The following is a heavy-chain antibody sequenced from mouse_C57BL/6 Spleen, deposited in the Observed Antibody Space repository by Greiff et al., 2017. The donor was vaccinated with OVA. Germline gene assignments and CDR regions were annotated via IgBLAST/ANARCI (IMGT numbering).Heavy chain of an antibody. CDR2: GDGDT. CDR3: ARRYGNYFYYAMDY. Sequence: GDGDTNYNGKLKGKATLTADKSSSTAYMQLSSLTSEDSAVYFCARRYGNYFYYAMDYWGQGTSVTVSS. D-gene: IGHD2-1*01. J-gene: IGHJ4*01. V-gene: IGHV1-82*01.